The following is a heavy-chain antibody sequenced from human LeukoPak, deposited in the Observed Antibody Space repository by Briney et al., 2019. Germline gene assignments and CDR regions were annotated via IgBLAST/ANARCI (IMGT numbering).Heavy chain of an antibody. J-gene: IGHJ4*02. Sequence: ASVKVSCKASGGTFSSYAISWVRQAPGQGLEWMGRIIPIFGTASYAQKFQGRVTITTDESTSTAYMELSSLRSEDTAVYYCAREQDYYDSSGYYPRFDYWGQGTLVTVSS. CDR1: GGTFSSYA. CDR3: AREQDYYDSSGYYPRFDY. V-gene: IGHV1-69*05. D-gene: IGHD3-22*01. CDR2: IIPIFGTA.